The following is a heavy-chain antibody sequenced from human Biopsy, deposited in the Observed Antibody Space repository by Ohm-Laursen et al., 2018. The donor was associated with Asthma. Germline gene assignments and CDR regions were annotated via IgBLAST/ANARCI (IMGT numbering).Heavy chain of an antibody. CDR3: VRDGTDDAFDI. Sequence: RSLRLSCAASGFTFSTYGMHWVRQAPGKGLEWVGVISKDASTQDYADSVKGRFTMARDNSKNTLDLQMNSPREEDTAVYYCVRDGTDDAFDIWGQGTVVSVSS. J-gene: IGHJ3*02. D-gene: IGHD1-1*01. V-gene: IGHV3-30*03. CDR2: ISKDASTQ. CDR1: GFTFSTYG.